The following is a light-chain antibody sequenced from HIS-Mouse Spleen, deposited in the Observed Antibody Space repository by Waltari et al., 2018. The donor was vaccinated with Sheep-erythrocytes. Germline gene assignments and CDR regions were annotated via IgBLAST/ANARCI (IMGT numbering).Light chain of an antibody. CDR1: SPRSYY. Sequence: SSELTQDPAVSVALGQTVRITCQGDSPRSYYPTWFQQKPGQAPVLVIYGKNNRPSGIPDRFSGSSSGNTASLTITGAQAEDEADFYCNSRDSSGNHLGVVFGGGTKLTVL. J-gene: IGLJ2*01. CDR2: GKN. CDR3: NSRDSSGNHLGVV. V-gene: IGLV3-19*01.